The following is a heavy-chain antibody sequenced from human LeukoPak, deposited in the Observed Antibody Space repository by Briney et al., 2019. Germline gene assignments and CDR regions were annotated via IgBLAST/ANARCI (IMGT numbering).Heavy chain of an antibody. CDR3: AKVGGPPDY. Sequence: TGRSLRLSCAASGFTFSSYGMHWVRQAPGKGLEWVAVISYDGSNKYYADSVKGRFTISRDNSKNTLYLQMNSLRAEDTAVYCCAKVGGPPDYWGQGTLVTVSS. CDR2: ISYDGSNK. D-gene: IGHD4-23*01. CDR1: GFTFSSYG. V-gene: IGHV3-30*18. J-gene: IGHJ4*02.